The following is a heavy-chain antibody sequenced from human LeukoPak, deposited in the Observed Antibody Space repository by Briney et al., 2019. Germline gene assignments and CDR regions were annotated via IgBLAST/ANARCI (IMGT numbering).Heavy chain of an antibody. CDR1: GGSISSGSYF. CDR2: IHTSGST. J-gene: IGHJ3*02. V-gene: IGHV4-61*02. CDR3: AGYYDSSGPMGYRI. Sequence: SQTLSLTCTVSGGSISSGSYFWSWIRQPAGKGLEWIGRIHTSGSTKYNPSLKSRVTISVDTSRNQFSLKLSSVTAADTAVYYCAGYYDSSGPMGYRIWGQGTMVTVSS. D-gene: IGHD3-22*01.